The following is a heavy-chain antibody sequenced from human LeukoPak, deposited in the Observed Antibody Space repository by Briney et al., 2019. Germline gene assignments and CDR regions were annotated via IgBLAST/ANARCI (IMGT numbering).Heavy chain of an antibody. V-gene: IGHV3-7*01. CDR3: ARGGGNFDQ. Sequence: GGSLRLSCAASGFSCSSYWMSWVRQAPGKGLEWVANIKQDGSDKYYVDSVKGRFTISRDNAKNSLYLQMSSLRAEDTAVYYCARGGGNFDQWGQGTLVTVSS. J-gene: IGHJ4*02. D-gene: IGHD2-15*01. CDR1: GFSCSSYW. CDR2: IKQDGSDK.